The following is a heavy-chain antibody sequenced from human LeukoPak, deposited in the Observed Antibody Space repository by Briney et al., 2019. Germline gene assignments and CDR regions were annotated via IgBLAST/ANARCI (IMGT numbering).Heavy chain of an antibody. V-gene: IGHV3-23*01. CDR1: GGTFSSYA. CDR2: ISGSGGST. Sequence: SCKASGGTFSSYAMSWVRQAPGKGLEWVSAISGSGGSTYYAGSVKGRFTISRDNSKNTLYLQMNSLRAEDTAVYYCATSGYSYGVVDYWGQGTLVTVSS. J-gene: IGHJ4*02. CDR3: ATSGYSYGVVDY. D-gene: IGHD5-18*01.